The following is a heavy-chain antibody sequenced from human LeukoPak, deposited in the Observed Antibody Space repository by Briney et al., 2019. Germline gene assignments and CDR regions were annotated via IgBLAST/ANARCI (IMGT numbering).Heavy chain of an antibody. V-gene: IGHV3-23*01. Sequence: GGALRLSCAASGFTFSSYAMSWVRQAPGKGLEWVSAISGSGGSTYYADSVKGRFTISRDNSKNTLYLQMNSLRAEDTAVYYCAKDTLLWFGEETDYYYGMDVWGQGTTVTVSS. CDR2: ISGSGGST. CDR3: AKDTLLWFGEETDYYYGMDV. D-gene: IGHD3-10*01. J-gene: IGHJ6*02. CDR1: GFTFSSYA.